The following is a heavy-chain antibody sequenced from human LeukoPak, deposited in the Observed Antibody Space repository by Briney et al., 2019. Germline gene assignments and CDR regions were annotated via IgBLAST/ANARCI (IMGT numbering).Heavy chain of an antibody. CDR1: GXSINSYY. V-gene: IGHV4-59*08. CDR2: IYYSGIT. J-gene: IGHJ4*02. D-gene: IGHD4-11*01. CDR3: ARGMTTVTH. Sequence: PSETLSLTCTVSGXSINSYYWSWIRQPPGKGLEWLGYIYYSGITNYNPSLKSRVTISVDTSRNQFSLKLSSVTAADTAVYYCARGMTTVTHWGQGTLVTVSS.